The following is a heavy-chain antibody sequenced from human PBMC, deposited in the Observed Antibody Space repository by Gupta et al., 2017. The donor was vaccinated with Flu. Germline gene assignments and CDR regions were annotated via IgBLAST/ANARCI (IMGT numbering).Heavy chain of an antibody. D-gene: IGHD6-19*01. J-gene: IGHJ6*02. V-gene: IGHV3-9*01. Sequence: RQAPGKGLEWVSGITWNSGTIDYADSVKGRFTISRDNAKNSLYLQMNSLRGDDTAFYYCAKDRTWLGTGGMDVWGQGTTVTVSS. CDR2: ITWNSGTI. CDR3: AKDRTWLGTGGMDV.